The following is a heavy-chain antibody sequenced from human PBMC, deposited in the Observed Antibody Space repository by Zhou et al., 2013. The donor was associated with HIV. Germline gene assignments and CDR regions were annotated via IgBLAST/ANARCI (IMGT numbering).Heavy chain of an antibody. Sequence: QVQLVQSGAEVKKPGSSVKVSCKASGGTFSSYAISWVRQAPGQGLEWMGRIIPILGIANYAQKFQGRVTITADKSTSTADMELSSLRSEDTAVYYCARGTSSTLDGYWGQGNPGHRLL. CDR1: GGTFSSYA. D-gene: IGHD2-2*01. V-gene: IGHV1-69*04. J-gene: IGHJ4*02. CDR2: IIPILGIA. CDR3: ARGTSSTLDGY.